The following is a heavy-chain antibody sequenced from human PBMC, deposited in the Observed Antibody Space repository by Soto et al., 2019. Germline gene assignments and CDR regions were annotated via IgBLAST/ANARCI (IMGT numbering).Heavy chain of an antibody. V-gene: IGHV3-23*01. CDR3: AKKHHYGSGTYGYFDY. CDR2: VTGSSGST. CDR1: GFTFSNYA. Sequence: EVQLLESGGDLVQPGGSLRLSCAASGFTFSNYAMTWVRQAPGKGLEWVSAVTGSSGSTYYADSVKGRFTISRDNSRNTLFLQMNSLRAEDTAVYFCAKKHHYGSGTYGYFDYWGQGTLVTVSS. J-gene: IGHJ4*02. D-gene: IGHD3-10*01.